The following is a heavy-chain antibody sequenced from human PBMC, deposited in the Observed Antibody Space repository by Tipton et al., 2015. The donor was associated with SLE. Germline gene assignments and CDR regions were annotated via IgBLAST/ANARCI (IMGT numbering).Heavy chain of an antibody. D-gene: IGHD1-26*01. CDR2: IYPSVTT. Sequence: TLSLTCTVSGGSISPYHWSWIRQPAGKGLEWIGRIYPSVTTNYNPSLKSQVTMSIDTSKNQFFLRLTSVAAADTAVYYCARGPGSKSGEAFDIWGQGTMVTVSS. J-gene: IGHJ3*02. V-gene: IGHV4-4*07. CDR1: GGSISPYH. CDR3: ARGPGSKSGEAFDI.